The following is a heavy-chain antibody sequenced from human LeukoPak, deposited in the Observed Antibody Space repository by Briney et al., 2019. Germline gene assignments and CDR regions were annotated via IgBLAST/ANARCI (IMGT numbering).Heavy chain of an antibody. J-gene: IGHJ4*02. V-gene: IGHV1-58*01. D-gene: IGHD6-19*01. Sequence: GASVKVSCKASGFTFTSSAVQWVRQARGQRLEWIGGIVVGSGNTNYAQKFQERVTITRDMSTNTAYMELSSLRSEDTAVYYCAARSSYSSGWNFDYWGQGTLVTVSS. CDR2: IVVGSGNT. CDR1: GFTFTSSA. CDR3: AARSSYSSGWNFDY.